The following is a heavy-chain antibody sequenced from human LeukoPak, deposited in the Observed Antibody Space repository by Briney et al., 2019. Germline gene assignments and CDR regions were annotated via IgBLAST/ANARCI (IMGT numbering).Heavy chain of an antibody. Sequence: SETLSPTCTVSGYSISSGYYWGWIRQPPGKGLEWIGSIYHSGSTYYNPSLKSRVTISVDTSKNQFSLKLSSVTAADTAVYYCARVTYYYYYMDVWGKGTTVTVSS. CDR2: IYHSGST. V-gene: IGHV4-38-2*02. CDR3: ARVTYYYYYMDV. CDR1: GYSISSGYY. J-gene: IGHJ6*03.